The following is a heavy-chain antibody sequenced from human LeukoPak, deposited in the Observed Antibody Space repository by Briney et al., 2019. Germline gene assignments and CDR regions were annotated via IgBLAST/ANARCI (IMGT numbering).Heavy chain of an antibody. J-gene: IGHJ4*02. Sequence: ASVKVSCKASGGTFSSYDISWVRQAPGQGLEWMGWISAYNGNTNYAQKLQGRVTMTTDTSTSTAYMELRSLRSDDTAVYYCARFTYYYGSGSYYNGGYFDYWGQGTLVTVSS. D-gene: IGHD3-10*01. V-gene: IGHV1-18*01. CDR1: GGTFSSYD. CDR2: ISAYNGNT. CDR3: ARFTYYYGSGSYYNGGYFDY.